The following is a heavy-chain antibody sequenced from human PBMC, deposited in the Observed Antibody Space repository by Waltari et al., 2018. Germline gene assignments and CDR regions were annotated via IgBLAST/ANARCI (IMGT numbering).Heavy chain of an antibody. CDR1: GYSLTESA. D-gene: IGHD2-15*01. J-gene: IGHJ5*02. CDR3: TRDRVGYCSGGTCYSRWFDP. V-gene: IGHV1-24*01. Sequence: QVQLVQSGAEVKKPGASVKVSCRVSGYSLTESALPWVRQAPGKGLEWLGGFDPEYGEAVYAQEFQGRVTMTEDTSKDTAYMELSSLTYEDTAVYYCTRDRVGYCSGGTCYSRWFDPWGQGTLVTVSS. CDR2: FDPEYGEA.